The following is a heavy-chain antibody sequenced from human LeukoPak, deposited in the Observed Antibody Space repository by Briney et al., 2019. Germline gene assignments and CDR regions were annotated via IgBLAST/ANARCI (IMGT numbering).Heavy chain of an antibody. CDR1: GFTFSSYG. D-gene: IGHD2-8*02. CDR2: IRYDGSNK. CDR3: ATYRQVLLPFES. J-gene: IGHJ4*02. V-gene: IGHV3-30*02. Sequence: GGSLRLSCAPSGFTFSSYGMHWVRQAPGKGLEWVAFIRYDGSNKYYADSVKGRFTISRDNSKSTLSLQMNSLRAEDTAIYYCATYRQVLLPFESWGPGTLVTVSS.